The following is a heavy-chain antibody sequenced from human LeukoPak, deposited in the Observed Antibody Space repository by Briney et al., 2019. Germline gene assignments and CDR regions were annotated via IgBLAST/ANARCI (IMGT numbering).Heavy chain of an antibody. CDR2: IRYDGSNK. D-gene: IGHD3-22*01. CDR3: AKIAIYYDSSGPKDY. J-gene: IGHJ4*02. CDR1: GFTFSSYG. Sequence: GGSLRLSCAASGFTFSSYGMHWVRQAPGKGLEWVAFIRYDGSNKYYADSVKGRFTISRDNSKNTLYLQMNSLRAEDTAVYYCAKIAIYYDSSGPKDYWGQGTLVTVSS. V-gene: IGHV3-30*02.